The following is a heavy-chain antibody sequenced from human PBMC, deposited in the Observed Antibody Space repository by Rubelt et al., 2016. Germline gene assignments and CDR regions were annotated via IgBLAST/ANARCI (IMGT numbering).Heavy chain of an antibody. CDR3: AKDFMITFGGVIVG. J-gene: IGHJ4*02. D-gene: IGHD3-16*02. CDR1: A. V-gene: IGHV3-23*01. CDR2: ISGSGGST. Sequence: AMSWVRQAPGKGLEWVSAISGSGGSTYYADSVKGRLTISRDNSKNTLYLQMNSLRAEDTAVYYCAKDFMITFGGVIVGWGQGTLVTVSS.